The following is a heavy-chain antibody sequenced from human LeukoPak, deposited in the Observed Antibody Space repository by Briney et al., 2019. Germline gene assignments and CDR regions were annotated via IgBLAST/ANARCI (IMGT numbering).Heavy chain of an antibody. J-gene: IGHJ6*02. V-gene: IGHV3-21*06. CDR2: ISSSSSYI. Sequence: PGGSLRLSCAASGFTFSSYSMNRVRQAPGKGLEWVSSISSSSSYIYYADSVKGRFTISRDNAKNSLYLQMNSLRAEDTAVYYCARDQGSTIPEWGMDVWGQGTTVTVSS. CDR1: GFTFSSYS. CDR3: ARDQGSTIPEWGMDV. D-gene: IGHD2/OR15-2a*01.